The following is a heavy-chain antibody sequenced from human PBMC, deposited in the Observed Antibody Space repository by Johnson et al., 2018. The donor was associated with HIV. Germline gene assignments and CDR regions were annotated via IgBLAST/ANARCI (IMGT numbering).Heavy chain of an antibody. CDR1: GFTFSNYG. Sequence: QVQLVESGGGVVQPGRSLRLSCAASGFTFSNYGIHWVRQAPGKGLEWVASTWFDGSKKYYSDSVRGRFIISRDNSKNPLYLQMNSLRAEDTALYFCARVAVSTAAGGVPLDIWGPGTMVTVSA. CDR2: TWFDGSKK. J-gene: IGHJ3*02. V-gene: IGHV3-33*03. D-gene: IGHD2-2*01. CDR3: ARVAVSTAAGGVPLDI.